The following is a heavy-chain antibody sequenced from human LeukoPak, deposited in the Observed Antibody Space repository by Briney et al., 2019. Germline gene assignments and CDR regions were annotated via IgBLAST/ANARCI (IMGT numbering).Heavy chain of an antibody. CDR3: TTRIGYSYENDY. J-gene: IGHJ4*02. V-gene: IGHV3-15*01. D-gene: IGHD5-18*01. Sequence: PGGSLRLSCAASGFTFSNAWMSWVRQAPGKGLEWVGRIKSKTDGGTTDYAAPVKGRFTISRDDSKNTLYLQMNSLKTEDTAVYYCTTRIGYSYENDYWGQGTLVTVSS. CDR2: IKSKTDGGTT. CDR1: GFTFSNAW.